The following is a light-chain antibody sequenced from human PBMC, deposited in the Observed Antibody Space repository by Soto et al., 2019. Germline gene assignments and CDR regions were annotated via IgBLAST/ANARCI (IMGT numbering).Light chain of an antibody. J-gene: IGLJ3*02. CDR2: EVT. V-gene: IGLV2-14*01. Sequence: QSVLTQPACVSGSPGQSTTISCTGSSSDVGGRDYVSWYQQHPGKAPKVIIYEVTRWPSGVSGRFSGSKSGNTASLTISGLQPEDEADYYCSSFTNRNTWVFGGGTKVTVL. CDR3: SSFTNRNTWV. CDR1: SSDVGGRDY.